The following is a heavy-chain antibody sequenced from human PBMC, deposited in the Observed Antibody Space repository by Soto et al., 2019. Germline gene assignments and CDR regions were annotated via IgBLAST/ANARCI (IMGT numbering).Heavy chain of an antibody. CDR1: GFTFSSYG. CDR2: IWYDGSNK. J-gene: IGHJ6*02. CDR3: ARSPYNPGYSSRWYEVYYYGMDV. D-gene: IGHD6-13*01. Sequence: GGSLRLSCAASGFTFSSYGMHWVRQAPGKGLEWVAVIWYDGSNKYYADSVKGRFTISRDNSKNTLYLQMNSLRAEDTAVYYCARSPYNPGYSSRWYEVYYYGMDVWGQGTTVTVSS. V-gene: IGHV3-33*01.